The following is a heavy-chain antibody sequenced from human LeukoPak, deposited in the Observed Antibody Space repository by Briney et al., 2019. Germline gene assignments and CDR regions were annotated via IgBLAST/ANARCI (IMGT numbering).Heavy chain of an antibody. D-gene: IGHD6-25*01. J-gene: IGHJ4*02. CDR1: GFTVSTNY. Sequence: GGSLRLSCAASGFTVSTNYMGWVRQAPGKGLDWVSVIYRGGGAYYADSVKDRFTIFRDTSKNTLYLQMNILRPEDTAVYYCARGSSLAAAARGFDYWGQGTLVTVSS. V-gene: IGHV3-66*02. CDR3: ARGSSLAAAARGFDY. CDR2: IYRGGGA.